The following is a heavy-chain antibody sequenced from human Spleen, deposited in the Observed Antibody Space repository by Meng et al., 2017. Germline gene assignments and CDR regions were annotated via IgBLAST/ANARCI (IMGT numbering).Heavy chain of an antibody. CDR1: GFTFSSYA. Sequence: GESLKIPCAASGFTFSSYAMSWVRQAPGKGLEWVSGISASGGSTYYADSVKGRFTISRDNSKNTLYLQMNSLRAEDTAVYYCARDGDSGSFRYYFDYWGQGTLVTVSS. CDR3: ARDGDSGSFRYYFDY. J-gene: IGHJ4*02. D-gene: IGHD1-26*01. V-gene: IGHV3-23*01. CDR2: ISASGGST.